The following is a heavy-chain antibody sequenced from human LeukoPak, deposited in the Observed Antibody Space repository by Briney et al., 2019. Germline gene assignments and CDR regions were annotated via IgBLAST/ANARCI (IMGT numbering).Heavy chain of an antibody. J-gene: IGHJ2*01. V-gene: IGHV4-30-4*08. D-gene: IGHD3-3*01. Sequence: PSQNLSLTCTVSGDSISSADYYWTWIRQPPGKGLELVGFIYYSGSTKYNPSLKSRVTISAATSKTQFSLRLSYATAADTAVYYCARIRRPHWYLDLWGRGTLVTVSS. CDR3: ARIRRPHWYLDL. CDR1: GDSISSADYY. CDR2: IYYSGST.